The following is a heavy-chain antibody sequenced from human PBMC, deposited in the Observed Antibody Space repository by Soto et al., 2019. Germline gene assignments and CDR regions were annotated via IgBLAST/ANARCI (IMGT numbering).Heavy chain of an antibody. CDR2: IYYSGST. CDR1: GGSISSYY. D-gene: IGHD3-16*01. Sequence: SETVSLTCTVSGGSISSYYWSWIRQPPGKGLEWIGYIYYSGSTNYNPSLKSRVTISVDTSKNQFSLKLSSVTAADTAVYYCARGGSTGGIFDYWGQGTLVTVSS. V-gene: IGHV4-59*01. J-gene: IGHJ4*02. CDR3: ARGGSTGGIFDY.